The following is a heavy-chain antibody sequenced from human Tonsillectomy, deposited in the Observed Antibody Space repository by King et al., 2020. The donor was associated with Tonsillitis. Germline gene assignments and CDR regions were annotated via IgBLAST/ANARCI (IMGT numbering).Heavy chain of an antibody. V-gene: IGHV4-61*02. J-gene: IGHJ5*02. CDR1: GGSISSANYY. Sequence: LQLQESGPGLVRPSQTLSLTCTVSGGSISSANYYWSWIRQPAGKGLEWIGRISSSGSTHYNPSFKSRVTMSVDTSKNQFSLKLSSVTAADTAVYYCARMGRQLVFWFWFDPWGQGTLVTVSS. CDR3: ARMGRQLVFWFWFDP. CDR2: ISSSGST. D-gene: IGHD6-13*01.